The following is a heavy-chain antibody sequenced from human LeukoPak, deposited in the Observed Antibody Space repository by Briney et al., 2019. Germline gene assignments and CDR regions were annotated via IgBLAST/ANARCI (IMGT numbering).Heavy chain of an antibody. J-gene: IGHJ4*02. V-gene: IGHV4-38-2*01. CDR1: GCSISSGYY. CDR3: ARVTSSGGYYFDY. CDR2: IYHSGST. D-gene: IGHD6-25*01. Sequence: SETLSLTCAVSGCSISSGYYRGWIRQPPGKGLEWIGSIYHSGSTYYNPSLKSRVTISVDTSKNQFSLKLSSVTAADTAVYYCARVTSSGGYYFDYWGQGTLVTVSS.